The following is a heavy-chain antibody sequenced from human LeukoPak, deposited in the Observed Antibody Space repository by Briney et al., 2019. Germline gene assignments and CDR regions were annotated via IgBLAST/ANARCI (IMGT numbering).Heavy chain of an antibody. CDR3: AKDTGYSSSYLPDY. CDR1: GFTFSSYA. Sequence: GGSQRLSCAASGFTFSSYAMSWVRQAPGKGLEWVSAISGSGGSTYYADSVKGRFTISRDNSKNTLYLQMNSLRAEDTAVYYCAKDTGYSSSYLPDYWGQGTLVTVSS. CDR2: ISGSGGST. J-gene: IGHJ4*02. V-gene: IGHV3-23*01. D-gene: IGHD6-13*01.